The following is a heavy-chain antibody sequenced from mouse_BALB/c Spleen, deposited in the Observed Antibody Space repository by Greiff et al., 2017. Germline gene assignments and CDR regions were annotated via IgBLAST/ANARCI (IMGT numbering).Heavy chain of an antibody. Sequence: VQLQESGPGLVAPSQSLSITCTVSGFSLTSYGVHWVRQPPGKGLEWLGVIWAGGSTNYNSALMSRLSISKDNSKSQVFLKMNSLQTDDTARYYCASRVRYYAMDYWGQGTSVTVSS. V-gene: IGHV2-9*02. CDR1: GFSLTSYG. CDR2: IWAGGST. J-gene: IGHJ4*01. CDR3: ASRVRYYAMDY.